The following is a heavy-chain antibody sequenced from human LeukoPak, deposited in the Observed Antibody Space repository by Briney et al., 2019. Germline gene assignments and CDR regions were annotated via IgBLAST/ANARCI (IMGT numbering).Heavy chain of an antibody. V-gene: IGHV3-33*01. CDR1: VFTFSSYG. Sequence: GGSLRLSCAASVFTFSSYGMHWVRPAPARGLAGVAVIWYDGSNKYYADSVKGRFTISRDNSKNTLYLQMNSLRAEDTAVYYCARRSSSTYYYYYGMDVWGQGTTVTVSS. CDR3: ARRSSSTYYYYYGMDV. D-gene: IGHD6-6*01. J-gene: IGHJ6*02. CDR2: IWYDGSNK.